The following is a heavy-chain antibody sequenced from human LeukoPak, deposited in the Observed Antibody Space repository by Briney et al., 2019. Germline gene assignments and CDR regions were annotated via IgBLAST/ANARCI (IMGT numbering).Heavy chain of an antibody. V-gene: IGHV4-4*07. Sequence: SETLSLTCTVSGGSISSYYWSWIRQPAGKGLEWIGRIYTSGSTNYNPSLKSRVTMSVDTSKNQFSLKLSSVTAADTAVYYCAREGGVATISPYFDYWGQGTLVTVSS. CDR3: AREGGVATISPYFDY. CDR2: IYTSGST. D-gene: IGHD5-12*01. J-gene: IGHJ4*02. CDR1: GGSISSYY.